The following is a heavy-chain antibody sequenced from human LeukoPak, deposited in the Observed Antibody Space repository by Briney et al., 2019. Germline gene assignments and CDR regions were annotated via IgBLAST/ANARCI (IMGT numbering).Heavy chain of an antibody. J-gene: IGHJ4*02. D-gene: IGHD6-13*01. V-gene: IGHV3-20*04. CDR1: GFTFDDHG. CDR2: IKWDGGRI. CDR3: VRGSGSSWYFYFDY. Sequence: TGGSLRLSCAASGFTFDDHGMSWVRQAPGKGLEWVSGIKWDGGRIGYADSVKGRFTISRDNAKNSVYLQMNSLRAEDTALYYCVRGSGSSWYFYFDYWGQGTLVTVSS.